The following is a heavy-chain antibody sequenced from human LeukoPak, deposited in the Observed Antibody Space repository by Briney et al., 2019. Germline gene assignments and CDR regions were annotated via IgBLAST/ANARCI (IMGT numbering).Heavy chain of an antibody. CDR3: ARDRSGYSNYAPPHQQLAD. D-gene: IGHD4-11*01. CDR2: IYHSGST. CDR1: GYSISSGYY. Sequence: SETLSLTCTVSGYSISSGYYWGWIRQPPGKGLEWIGSIYHSGSTYYNPSLKSRVTISVDTSNNQFSLKLSSVTAADTAVYYCARDRSGYSNYAPPHQQLADWGQGTLVTVSS. J-gene: IGHJ4*02. V-gene: IGHV4-38-2*02.